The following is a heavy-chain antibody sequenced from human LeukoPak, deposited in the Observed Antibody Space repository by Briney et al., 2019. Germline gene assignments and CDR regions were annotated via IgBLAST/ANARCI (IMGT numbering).Heavy chain of an antibody. CDR1: GVSIAISADY. CDR3: AKDAEYSSSWYDIQH. D-gene: IGHD6-13*01. V-gene: IGHV4-39*01. Sequence: SETLSLTCTVSGVSIAISADYWGWIRQPPGKRLEWIGSVYYSGTTYYNPSLKSRVTISVDTSKNQLSLRLTSVTAADTAVYYCAKDAEYSSSWYDIQHWGQGTLVTVSS. J-gene: IGHJ1*01. CDR2: VYYSGTT.